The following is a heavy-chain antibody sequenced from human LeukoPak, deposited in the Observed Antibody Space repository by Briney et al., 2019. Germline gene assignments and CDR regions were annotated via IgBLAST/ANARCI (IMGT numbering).Heavy chain of an antibody. CDR2: ISGSGGST. D-gene: IGHD2-2*01. V-gene: IGHV3-23*01. CDR1: GFTFSSYS. Sequence: QTGGSLRLSCAASGFTFSSYSMTWVRQAPGKGLEWVSAISGSGGSTYYADSVKGRFTISRDNSKNTLYLQMNSLRAEDTAVYYCANTDSSTNMPAPLYYYYGMDVWGQGTTVTVSS. CDR3: ANTDSSTNMPAPLYYYYGMDV. J-gene: IGHJ6*02.